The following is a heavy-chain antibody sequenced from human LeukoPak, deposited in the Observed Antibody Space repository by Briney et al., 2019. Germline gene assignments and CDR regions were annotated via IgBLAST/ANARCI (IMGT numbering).Heavy chain of an antibody. CDR2: IYSGGST. D-gene: IGHD5-12*01. V-gene: IGHV3-66*01. CDR3: ARDSSPRYSGYDWVY. J-gene: IGHJ4*02. Sequence: GGSLRLSCAASGFTVSSNYMSWVRQAPGKGLEWVSVIYSGGSTYYADSVKGRFTISRDNAKNSLYLQMNSLRADDTAVYYCARDSSPRYSGYDWVYWGRGTLVTVSS. CDR1: GFTVSSNY.